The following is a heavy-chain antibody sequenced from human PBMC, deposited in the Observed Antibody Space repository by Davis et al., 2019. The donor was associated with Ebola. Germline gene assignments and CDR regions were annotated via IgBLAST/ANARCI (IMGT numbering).Heavy chain of an antibody. D-gene: IGHD3-3*01. CDR3: ARVAVGVLRFLEWLPFDY. CDR1: GGTFSSYA. Sequence: SVKVSCKASGGTFSSYAISWVRQAPGQGLEWMGRIIPILGIANYAQKFQGRVTITADKSTSTAYMGLRSLRSDDTAVYYCARVAVGVLRFLEWLPFDYWGQGTLVTVSS. CDR2: IIPILGIA. J-gene: IGHJ4*02. V-gene: IGHV1-69*04.